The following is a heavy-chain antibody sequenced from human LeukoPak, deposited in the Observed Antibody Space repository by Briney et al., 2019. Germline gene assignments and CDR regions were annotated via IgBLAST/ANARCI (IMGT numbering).Heavy chain of an antibody. Sequence: PGGSLRLSCAASGFTFSSYEMNWVRQAPGKGLEWVSSISSSSSYIYYADSVKGRFTISRDNAKNSLYLQMNSLRAEDTAVYYCARGRGYYDSSGYYYPGYYYYMDVWGKGTTVTVSS. CDR3: ARGRGYYDSSGYYYPGYYYYMDV. J-gene: IGHJ6*03. CDR2: ISSSSSYI. D-gene: IGHD3-22*01. V-gene: IGHV3-21*01. CDR1: GFTFSSYE.